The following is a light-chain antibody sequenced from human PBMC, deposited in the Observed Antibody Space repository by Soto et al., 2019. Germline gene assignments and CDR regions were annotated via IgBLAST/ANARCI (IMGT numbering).Light chain of an antibody. V-gene: IGKV3-15*01. CDR3: QQYYDWPLT. CDR1: QSLRSN. CDR2: GAS. Sequence: EIVMTPSPATLSVSPGERATLSCRASQSLRSNFAWYQQQPGQAPRLLIYGASTRATGIPARFSGSGSGTEFTLTISSLQSEDFAVYYCQQYYDWPLTFGGGTKVEIK. J-gene: IGKJ4*01.